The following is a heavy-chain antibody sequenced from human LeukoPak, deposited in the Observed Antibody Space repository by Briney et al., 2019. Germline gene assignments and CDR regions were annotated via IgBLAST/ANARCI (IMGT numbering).Heavy chain of an antibody. Sequence: SETLSLTCTVSGGSISSGSYYWSWIRQPAGKGLEWIGRIYTSGSTNYNPSLKSQVTISVDTSKNQFSLKLSSVTAADTAVYYCARATYSANRFDYWGQGTLVTVSS. V-gene: IGHV4-61*02. J-gene: IGHJ4*02. D-gene: IGHD2-15*01. CDR3: ARATYSANRFDY. CDR2: IYTSGST. CDR1: GGSISSGSYY.